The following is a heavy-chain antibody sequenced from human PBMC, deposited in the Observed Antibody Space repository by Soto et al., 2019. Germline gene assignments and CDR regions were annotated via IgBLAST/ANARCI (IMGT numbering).Heavy chain of an antibody. V-gene: IGHV3-23*01. D-gene: IGHD2-15*01. Sequence: PGGSLRLSCSASGFTFSSYAMTWVRQAPGKGLEWVSDITGTGSTTYYADSVKGRFTISRDNSKNTLYLQMNTLRADDTAVYYCAKGVAATSRSALDVWGKGTTVTVSS. CDR1: GFTFSSYA. CDR2: ITGTGSTT. J-gene: IGHJ6*04. CDR3: AKGVAATSRSALDV.